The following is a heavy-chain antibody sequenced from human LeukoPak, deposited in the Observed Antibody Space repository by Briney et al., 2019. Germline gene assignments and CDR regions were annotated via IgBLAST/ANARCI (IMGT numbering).Heavy chain of an antibody. D-gene: IGHD3-10*01. J-gene: IGHJ4*02. V-gene: IGHV3-64D*06. CDR3: VKDSSSGSYFDY. CDR2: ISSNGGGT. Sequence: PGGSLRLSCSASGFTFSRYAMHWVRQAPGKGLEYVSAISSNGGGTYYADSVKGRFTISRDNSRNTLHLQMSSLRVEDTAVYYCVKDSSSGSYFDYWGQGTLVTVSS. CDR1: GFTFSRYA.